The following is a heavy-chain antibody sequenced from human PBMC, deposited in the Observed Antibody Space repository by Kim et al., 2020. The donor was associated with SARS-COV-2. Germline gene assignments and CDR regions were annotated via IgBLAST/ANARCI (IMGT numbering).Heavy chain of an antibody. CDR2: IKSKADGGTT. Sequence: GGSLRLSCAASGFTFSNAWMNWVRQAPGKGLEWVGLIKSKADGGTTDYTAPVKGRFTISRDDSKNTLYLQMNSLKSEDIAVYYCATGALGNWGQGTLVTVSS. D-gene: IGHD3-10*01. J-gene: IGHJ4*02. CDR3: ATGALGN. V-gene: IGHV3-15*01. CDR1: GFTFSNAW.